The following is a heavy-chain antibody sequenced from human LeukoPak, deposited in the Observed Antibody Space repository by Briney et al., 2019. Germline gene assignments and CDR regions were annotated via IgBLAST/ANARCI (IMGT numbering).Heavy chain of an antibody. CDR3: ARVVPGGYGPGLDC. Sequence: GGSLRLSCAASGFTVSRSYMTWVRQAPGKGLEWVSVIYSGDTTYYVDSVKGRFTFSRDNSKNTVYLLMNSLRDDDTAVYYCARVVPGGYGPGLDCWGQGTQVTVSS. CDR1: GFTVSRSY. D-gene: IGHD3-16*01. CDR2: IYSGDTT. V-gene: IGHV3-66*01. J-gene: IGHJ4*02.